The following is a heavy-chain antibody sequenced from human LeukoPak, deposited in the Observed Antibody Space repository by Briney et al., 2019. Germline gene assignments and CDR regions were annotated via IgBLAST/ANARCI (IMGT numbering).Heavy chain of an antibody. D-gene: IGHD6-13*01. J-gene: IGHJ4*02. V-gene: IGHV4-59*08. CDR1: GGSISSDY. CDR3: ARRHSSSWSTDF. Sequence: SETLSLTCSVSGGSISSDYWNWIRQPPGKGLEWIGYIYYTGSTNYNPSLKSRVTISVDTSKNQFSLKLNSVTAADTAVHYCARRHSSSWSTDFWGQGTLVTVSS. CDR2: IYYTGST.